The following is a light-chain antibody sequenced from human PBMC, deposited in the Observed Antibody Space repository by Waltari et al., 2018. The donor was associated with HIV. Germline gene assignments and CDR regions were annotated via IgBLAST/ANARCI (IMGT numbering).Light chain of an antibody. Sequence: QSVLTQPPSASGTPGPRVTISCSGSSSNIGDNTVNWYQHLPGTAPKLLIYTNTQRPSGVPDRFSGSKSGTSASLAISGLQSEDEADYYCATWDDSLNGHVVFGGGTKLTVL. CDR2: TNT. V-gene: IGLV1-44*01. CDR3: ATWDDSLNGHVV. CDR1: SSNIGDNT. J-gene: IGLJ2*01.